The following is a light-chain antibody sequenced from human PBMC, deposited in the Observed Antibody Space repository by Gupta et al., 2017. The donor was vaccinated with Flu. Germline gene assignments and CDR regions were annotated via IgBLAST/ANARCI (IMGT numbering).Light chain of an antibody. CDR1: SSDVGSDNL. J-gene: IGLJ3*02. CDR3: CSYAGSWV. CDR2: EGS. V-gene: IGLV2-23*01. Sequence: QPALTQPASVSGSPGPSITLSCTGTSSDVGSDNLVSWYQHHPGKAPKLMIYEGSKRPSGVSNRFSGSKSGNTASLTISGLQAEDEADYYCCSYAGSWVFGGGTKLTVL.